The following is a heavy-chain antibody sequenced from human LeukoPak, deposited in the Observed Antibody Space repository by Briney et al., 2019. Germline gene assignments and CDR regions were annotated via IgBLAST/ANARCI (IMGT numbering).Heavy chain of an antibody. CDR1: ALTFNSCG. Sequence: GGSLRLSCAASALTFNSCGMHWVRQAPGKGLEWVAFIRNDGSNSYYADSVKGRFTISRDNSKNTLYLEMDSLRAEDTAIYYCAKDWRWHQNTYGMNVWGQGTTVTVSS. CDR2: IRNDGSNS. D-gene: IGHD5-24*01. J-gene: IGHJ6*02. V-gene: IGHV3-30*02. CDR3: AKDWRWHQNTYGMNV.